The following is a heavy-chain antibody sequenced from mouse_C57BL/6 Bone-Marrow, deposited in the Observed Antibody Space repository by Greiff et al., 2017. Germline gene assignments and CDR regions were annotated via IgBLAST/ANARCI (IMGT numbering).Heavy chain of an antibody. CDR1: GYAFTNYL. V-gene: IGHV1-54*01. CDR3: AYYGNSAWFAY. J-gene: IGHJ3*01. CDR2: INPGSGGT. Sequence: VQVVESGAELVRPGTSVKVSCKASGYAFTNYLIEWVKQRPGQGLEWIGVINPGSGGTNYNEKFKGKATLTADKSSSTAYMQLSSLTSEDSAVYFCAYYGNSAWFAYWGQGTLVTVSA. D-gene: IGHD2-1*01.